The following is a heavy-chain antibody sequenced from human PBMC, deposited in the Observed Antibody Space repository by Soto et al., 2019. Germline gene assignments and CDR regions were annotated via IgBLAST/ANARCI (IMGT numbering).Heavy chain of an antibody. V-gene: IGHV4-59*01. D-gene: IGHD5-18*01. CDR3: AKVRGYASGWRYFDY. CDR2: IFHSGST. Sequence: SETLSLTCNVSGGSISGYYWSWIRQAPGKGLQWIGYIFHSGSTSYNPSLRSRVTMSVDTSKNQFSLKVNSVTAADTAVYYCAKVRGYASGWRYFDYWGQGTLVTVSS. CDR1: GGSISGYY. J-gene: IGHJ4*02.